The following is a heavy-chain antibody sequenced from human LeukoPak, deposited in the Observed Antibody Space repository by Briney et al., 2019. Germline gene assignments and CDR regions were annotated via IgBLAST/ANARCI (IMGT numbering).Heavy chain of an antibody. CDR2: INPSGGST. CDR1: GYTFTSYY. Sequence: ASVKVSCKASGYTFTSYYMHWVRQAPGQGLEWMGIINPSGGSTSYAQKFQGRVTMTRDTSTSTVYMELSSLRSEDTAVYYCAGDSYDSGGYPTKYFDYWGQGTLVTVSS. V-gene: IGHV1-46*01. D-gene: IGHD3-22*01. CDR3: AGDSYDSGGYPTKYFDY. J-gene: IGHJ4*02.